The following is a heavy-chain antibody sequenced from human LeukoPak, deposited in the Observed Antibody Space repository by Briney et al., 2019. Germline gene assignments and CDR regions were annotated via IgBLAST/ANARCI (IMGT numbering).Heavy chain of an antibody. V-gene: IGHV3-21*01. CDR2: ISSSSSYI. J-gene: IGHJ4*02. Sequence: GGSLRLSCAASGFTFSSYAMSWVRQAPGKGLEWVSSISSSSSYIYYADSVKGRFTISRDNAKNSLYLQMNSLRTEDTAVYYCARPYYYDSSGSGYWGQGTLVTVSS. D-gene: IGHD3-22*01. CDR1: GFTFSSYA. CDR3: ARPYYYDSSGSGY.